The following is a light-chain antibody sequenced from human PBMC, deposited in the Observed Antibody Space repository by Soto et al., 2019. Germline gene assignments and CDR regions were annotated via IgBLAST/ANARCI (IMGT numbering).Light chain of an antibody. V-gene: IGKV3-11*01. J-gene: IGKJ3*01. CDR2: DAS. CDR1: QSVSSY. CDR3: QQPGA. Sequence: EIVLTQSPATLSLSPGERATLSCRASQSVSSYLAWYQQKPGQAPRLLIYDASNRATGIPARFSGSGSGTDFTLTISSLDPEDVAVYYCQQPGAFGPGTKVDIK.